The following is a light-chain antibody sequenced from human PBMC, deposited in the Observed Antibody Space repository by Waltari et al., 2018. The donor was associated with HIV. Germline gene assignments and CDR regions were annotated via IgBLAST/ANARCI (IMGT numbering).Light chain of an antibody. Sequence: QSVLTQPPSVSAAPGQKVTISCSGSTSNIGAGYDVHWYQQLPGTAPKLLIYATINRPSGVPDRCSGSKSGSSASLAITGLQAEDEAHYYCQSFDSSLTTSGVIFGGGTKLTVL. J-gene: IGLJ2*01. V-gene: IGLV1-40*01. CDR1: TSNIGAGYD. CDR2: ATI. CDR3: QSFDSSLTTSGVI.